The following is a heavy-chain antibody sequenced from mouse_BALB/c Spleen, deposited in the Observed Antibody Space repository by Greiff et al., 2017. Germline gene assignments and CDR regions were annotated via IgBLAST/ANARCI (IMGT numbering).Heavy chain of an antibody. CDR2: IAPANGYT. Sequence: EVQLQQSGAELVKPGASVKLSCTASGFNIKDTNMHWVKQRPEQGLEWIGRIAPANGYTKYDPKFQGKATITADTSSNPAYLQLSSLTSEDTAVWYCARGGTTSMDYWGQGTSVTVSS. CDR3: ARGGTTSMDY. D-gene: IGHD1-1*01. J-gene: IGHJ4*01. V-gene: IGHV14-3*02. CDR1: GFNIKDTN.